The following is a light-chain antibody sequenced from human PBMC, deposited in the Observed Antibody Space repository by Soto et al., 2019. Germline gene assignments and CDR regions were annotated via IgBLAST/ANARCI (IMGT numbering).Light chain of an antibody. V-gene: IGLV1-40*01. Sequence: QSVLTQPPSVSGAPGQRVTISCTGSSSKIGSTYDVQWYPQLPGTAPKLLIHGNTDLPSGVPDRFSGSKSGTSASLAITGLQADDEADYYCQSYDDSLSVHYVFGTGTKVTVL. CDR3: QSYDDSLSVHYV. CDR2: GNT. CDR1: SSKIGSTYD. J-gene: IGLJ1*01.